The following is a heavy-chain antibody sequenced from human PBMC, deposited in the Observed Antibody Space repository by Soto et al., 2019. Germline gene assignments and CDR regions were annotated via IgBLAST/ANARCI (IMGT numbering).Heavy chain of an antibody. CDR2: IYPGGST. CDR3: ARGIGDVHFDY. D-gene: IGHD3-16*01. CDR1: GGSISGYY. Sequence: SETLSLTCTVSGGSISGYYWSWIRQSPGKGLECIGYIYPGGSTNYNPSLKSRVTTSVDTSKSQFSLKLSSVIAADTAVYYCARGIGDVHFDYWGQGTVVTV. V-gene: IGHV4-59*13. J-gene: IGHJ4*02.